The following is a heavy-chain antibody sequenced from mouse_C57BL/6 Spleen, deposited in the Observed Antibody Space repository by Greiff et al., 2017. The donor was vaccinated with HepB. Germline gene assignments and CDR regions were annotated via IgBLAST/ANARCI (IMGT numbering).Heavy chain of an antibody. D-gene: IGHD2-12*01. CDR1: GYTFTSYW. V-gene: IGHV1-59*01. J-gene: IGHJ1*03. Sequence: QVQLQQPGAELVRPGTSVKLSCKASGYTFTSYWMHWVKQRPGQGLEWIGVIDPSDSYTNYNQKFKGKATLTVDTSSSTAYMQLSSLTSEDSAVYYCARQRDSYWYFDVWGTRTTVTVSS. CDR2: IDPSDSYT. CDR3: ARQRDSYWYFDV.